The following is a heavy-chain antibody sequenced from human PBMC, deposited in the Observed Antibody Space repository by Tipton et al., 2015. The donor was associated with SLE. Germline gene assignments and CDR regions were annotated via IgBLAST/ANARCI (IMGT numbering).Heavy chain of an antibody. CDR2: IYYSVST. CDR3: ARRLSYIWGSYRWGD. V-gene: IGHV4-39*07. J-gene: IGHJ4*02. CDR1: GGPISSSSYY. Sequence: TLSLTCTVSGGPISSSSYYWGWIRQPPGKGLEWIGSIYYSVSTYSNPTLKSRVTISVDTSKNQFSLKLNYVTAADTAVYYCARRLSYIWGSYRWGDWGQGTLVTVSS. D-gene: IGHD3-16*02.